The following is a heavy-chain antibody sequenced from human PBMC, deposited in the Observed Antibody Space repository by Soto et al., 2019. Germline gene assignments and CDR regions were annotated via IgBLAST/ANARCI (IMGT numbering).Heavy chain of an antibody. J-gene: IGHJ6*02. CDR2: INPSGGST. Sequence: ASVKVSCKASGYTFTSYYMHWVRQAPGQGLEWMGIINPSGGSTSYAQKFQGRVTMTRDTSTSTVYMELSSLRSEDTAVYYCARAGVRQDYYYYGMDVWGQGTTVTVSS. V-gene: IGHV1-46*01. D-gene: IGHD1-1*01. CDR1: GYTFTSYY. CDR3: ARAGVRQDYYYYGMDV.